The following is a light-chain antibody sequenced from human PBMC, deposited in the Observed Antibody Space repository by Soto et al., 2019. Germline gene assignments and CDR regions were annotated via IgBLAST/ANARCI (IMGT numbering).Light chain of an antibody. CDR1: SSNIGSKT. V-gene: IGLV1-44*01. CDR3: AAWDDSLNACV. CDR2: NNH. J-gene: IGLJ1*01. Sequence: QSVLTQAPSASGTPGQRVTISCSGSSSNIGSKTVNWYQQLPGMAPTLLIFNNHQRPSGVPDRFSDSKSGISASLAISGLQYEDEADYYCAAWDDSLNACVFGTGTKVTVL.